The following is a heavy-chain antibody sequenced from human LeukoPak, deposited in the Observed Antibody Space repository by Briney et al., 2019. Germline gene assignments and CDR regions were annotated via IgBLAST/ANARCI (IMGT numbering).Heavy chain of an antibody. V-gene: IGHV3-21*01. CDR2: ISSSSSYI. D-gene: IGHD6-19*01. CDR1: GFTFSSYS. J-gene: IGHJ4*02. CDR3: ATRTVAGTPTDDY. Sequence: GGSLRLSCAASGFTFSSYSMNWVRQAPGKGLEWVSSISSSSSYIYYADSVKGRFTISRDNAKNSLYLQMNSLRAEDTAVYYCATRTVAGTPTDDYWGQGTLVTVSS.